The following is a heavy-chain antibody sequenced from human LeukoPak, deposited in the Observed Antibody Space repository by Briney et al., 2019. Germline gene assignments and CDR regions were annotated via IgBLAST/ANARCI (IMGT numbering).Heavy chain of an antibody. CDR1: GFTFSSYA. CDR2: ISGSGGST. Sequence: PGGSLRLSCAASGFTFSSYAMSWVRQAPGKGLEWVSAISGSGGSTYYADSVKGRFTISRDNSKNTLYLQMNSLRAEDTAVYYCANGFDSGSYPGHFDYWGQGTLVTVSS. V-gene: IGHV3-23*01. CDR3: ANGFDSGSYPGHFDY. J-gene: IGHJ4*02. D-gene: IGHD1-26*01.